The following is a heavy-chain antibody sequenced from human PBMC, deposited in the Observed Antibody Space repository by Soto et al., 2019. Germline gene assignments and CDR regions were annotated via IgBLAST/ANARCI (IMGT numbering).Heavy chain of an antibody. D-gene: IGHD2-15*01. CDR1: GFTFSSYA. CDR3: AKGPLNVVVPRGYFDY. Sequence: EVQLLESGGGLVQPGGSLRLSCAASGFTFSSYAMSWVRQAPGKGLEWVSAISGSGGSTYYADSVKGRFTISRDNFKNTLYLQMNSLRAEDTAVYYCAKGPLNVVVPRGYFDYWGQGTLVTVSS. J-gene: IGHJ4*02. V-gene: IGHV3-23*01. CDR2: ISGSGGST.